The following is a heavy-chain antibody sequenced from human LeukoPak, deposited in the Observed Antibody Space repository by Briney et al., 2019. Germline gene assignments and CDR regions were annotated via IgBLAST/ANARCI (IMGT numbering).Heavy chain of an antibody. CDR2: ISYDGSNK. V-gene: IGHV3-30*18. J-gene: IGHJ6*02. CDR3: AKDRPYGSGSYGMDV. Sequence: PGGSLRLSCAASGFTFSSYGMHWVRQAPGKGLEWVAVISYDGSNKYYADSVKGRFTISRDNSKNTPYLQMNSLRAEDTAVYYCAKDRPYGSGSYGMDVWGQGTTVTVSS. CDR1: GFTFSSYG. D-gene: IGHD3-10*01.